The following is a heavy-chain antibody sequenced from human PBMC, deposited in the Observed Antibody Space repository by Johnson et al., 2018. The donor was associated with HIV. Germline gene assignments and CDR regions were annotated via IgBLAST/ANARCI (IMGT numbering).Heavy chain of an antibody. D-gene: IGHD1-1*01. CDR1: GFTASTNY. CDR2: IYSGGTT. V-gene: IGHV3-53*01. CDR3: ARDPSRSPGAFDI. J-gene: IGHJ3*02. Sequence: EKLVESGGGLIQPGGSLRLSCAVSGFTASTNYMSWVRQAPGKGLEWVSVIYSGGTTDYAESVKGRFTISRDNSKNTLYLQMNSLRADDTAVYYCARDPSRSPGAFDIWGQGTMVTVSS.